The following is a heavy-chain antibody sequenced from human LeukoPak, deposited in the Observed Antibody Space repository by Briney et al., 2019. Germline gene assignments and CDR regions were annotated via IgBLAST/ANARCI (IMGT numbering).Heavy chain of an antibody. Sequence: NPSETLSLTCTVSGGSISSSSYYWSWIRQPPGKGLVWIGSIYYRGSTYYNPSLKSRVTISVDTSKNQFSLKLSSVTAADTAVYYCAGEYGEDHYAADYWGQGTLVTVSS. D-gene: IGHD3-10*01. CDR1: GGSISSSSYY. J-gene: IGHJ4*02. V-gene: IGHV4-39*07. CDR3: AGEYGEDHYAADY. CDR2: IYYRGST.